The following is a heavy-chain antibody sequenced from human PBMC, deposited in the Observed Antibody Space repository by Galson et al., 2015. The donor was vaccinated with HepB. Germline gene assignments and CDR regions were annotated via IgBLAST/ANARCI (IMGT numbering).Heavy chain of an antibody. J-gene: IGHJ5*02. V-gene: IGHV5-10-1*01. CDR3: ARPPDSIAAAGTRLDNWFDP. CDR2: IDPSDSYT. D-gene: IGHD6-13*01. CDR1: GYSFTSYW. Sequence: QSGAEVKKPGESLRISCKGSGYSFTSYWISWVRQMPGKGLEWMGRIDPSDSYTNYSPSFQGHATISADKSISTAYLQWSSLKASDTAMHYCARPPDSIAAAGTRLDNWFDPWGQGTLVTVSS.